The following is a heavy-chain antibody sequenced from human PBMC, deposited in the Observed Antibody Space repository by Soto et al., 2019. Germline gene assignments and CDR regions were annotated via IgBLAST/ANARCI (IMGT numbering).Heavy chain of an antibody. Sequence: EVQLVESEGGLVQPGGSLRLSCEASGFIFTTSDMSWVRQAPGKGLEWISSITITGDTTHYADSVKGRFTISRDNSRNTVYLQMNSPRGDDPAVYYCGKGGGGDHGYWGQGTLVAVSS. D-gene: IGHD2-21*02. CDR2: ITITGDTT. CDR3: GKGGGGDHGY. CDR1: GFIFTTSD. J-gene: IGHJ4*02. V-gene: IGHV3-23*04.